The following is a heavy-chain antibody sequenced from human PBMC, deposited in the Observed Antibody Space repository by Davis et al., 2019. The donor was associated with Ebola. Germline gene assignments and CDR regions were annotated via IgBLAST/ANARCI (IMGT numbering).Heavy chain of an antibody. CDR3: ATSPIVVIITTYY. Sequence: GGSLRLSCAASGFTVSSNYMSWVRQAPGKGLEWVSVIYSGGSTYYADSVKGRFTISRDNSKNTLYLQMNSLRAEDTAVYYCATSPIVVIITTYYWGQGTLVTVSS. CDR2: IYSGGST. CDR1: GFTVSSNY. D-gene: IGHD3-22*01. J-gene: IGHJ4*02. V-gene: IGHV3-53*01.